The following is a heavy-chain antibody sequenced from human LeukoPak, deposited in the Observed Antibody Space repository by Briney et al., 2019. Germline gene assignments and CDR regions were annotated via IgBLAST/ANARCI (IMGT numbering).Heavy chain of an antibody. CDR1: GFTFSDYS. Sequence: GGSLRLSCGASGFTFSDYSMNWVRQAPGKGLGWVSFICSGGTFIFSGDSVRGRFTISRDNFNNSLFLQMNSLRVEDTDLYYCARGDGTMGPTAWGQGTLVTVSS. CDR3: ARGDGTMGPTA. D-gene: IGHD1-26*01. J-gene: IGHJ5*02. V-gene: IGHV3-21*06. CDR2: ICSGGTFI.